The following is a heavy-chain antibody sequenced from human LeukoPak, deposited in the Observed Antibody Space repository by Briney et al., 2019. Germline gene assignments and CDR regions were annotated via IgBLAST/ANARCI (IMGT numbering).Heavy chain of an antibody. J-gene: IGHJ4*02. CDR1: GFTFSSYA. V-gene: IGHV3-23*01. Sequence: GGSLRLSCAASGFTFSSYAMSWVRQAPGKGLEWVSAISGSGGSTYYAYAVKGRFTISRDNSKNTLYLQMNSLRAEDTAVYYCAKAPAHYAILTGYRHWGQGTLVTVSS. D-gene: IGHD3-9*01. CDR2: ISGSGGST. CDR3: AKAPAHYAILTGYRH.